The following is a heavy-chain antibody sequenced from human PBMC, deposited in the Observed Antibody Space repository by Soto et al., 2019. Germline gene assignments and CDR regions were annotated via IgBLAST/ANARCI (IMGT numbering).Heavy chain of an antibody. V-gene: IGHV3-73*02. J-gene: IGHJ4*02. CDR3: TRQTDAVQWLVVPTDYNFDY. D-gene: IGHD6-19*01. CDR1: GFTFGGSA. Sequence: EGQLVESGGGLVQPGGSLKLSCAASGFTFGGSAMHWVRQASGKGLEWVGHIRSKTNGYATAYAESVKGRFTISRDDSMNTAYLQMNSLKTEDTAVYFCTRQTDAVQWLVVPTDYNFDYWGQGTLVTVSS. CDR2: IRSKTNGYAT.